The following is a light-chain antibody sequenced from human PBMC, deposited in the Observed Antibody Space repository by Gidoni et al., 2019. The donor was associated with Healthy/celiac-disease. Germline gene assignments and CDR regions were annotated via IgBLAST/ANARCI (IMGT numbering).Light chain of an antibody. V-gene: IGKV2-28*01. J-gene: IGKJ4*01. CDR3: MQALQTLLT. CDR2: LGS. CDR1: KSLLHSNGYNY. Sequence: DIVMTQSPLSLTVTPGEPATISCRSSKSLLHSNGYNYLDWYLQKPGQSPQLLIYLGSTRASGVPDRFSGSGSGTDFTLTISRVEAEDVGVYYCMQALQTLLTFGGGTKVEIK.